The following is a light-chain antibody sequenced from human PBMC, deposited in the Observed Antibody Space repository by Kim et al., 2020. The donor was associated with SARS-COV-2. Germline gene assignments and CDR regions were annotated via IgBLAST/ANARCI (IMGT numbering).Light chain of an antibody. CDR2: GKN. V-gene: IGLV3-19*01. J-gene: IGLJ3*02. CDR3: NSRDSSGNHWV. Sequence: ALAHTVSITCQGDSLRNFYARWYQHKPGPATLLVIYGKNNRPSGIPGRFSGSCSGNTASLTITGAQAEDDADYYCNSRDSSGNHWVFGGGTQLTVL. CDR1: SLRNFY.